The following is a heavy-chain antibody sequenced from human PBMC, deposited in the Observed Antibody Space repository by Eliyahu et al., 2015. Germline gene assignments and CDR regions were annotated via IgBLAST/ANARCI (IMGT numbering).Heavy chain of an antibody. J-gene: IGHJ4*02. CDR1: GFTFGXXA. Sequence: EVQLVESGGGLVQPGRSLRLSCTASGFTFGXXAMSWFRQAPGKGLEWVGFIRSKAYGGTTEYAASVKGRFTISRDDSKSIAYLQMNSLKTEDTAVYYCTRDRGKWFGETQIDYWGQGTLVTVSS. D-gene: IGHD3-10*01. CDR3: TRDRGKWFGETQIDY. V-gene: IGHV3-49*03. CDR2: IRSKAYGGTT.